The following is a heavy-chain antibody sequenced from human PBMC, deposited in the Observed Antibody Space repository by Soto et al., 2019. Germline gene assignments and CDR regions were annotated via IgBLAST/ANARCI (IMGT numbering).Heavy chain of an antibody. J-gene: IGHJ5*02. CDR2: IYYSGST. D-gene: IGHD3-10*01. CDR1: GGSISSYY. CDR3: ARRLNYYGAGRIDP. Sequence: QVQLQESGPGLVKPSETLSLTCTVSGGSISSYYWSWIRQPPGKGLEWIGYIYYSGSTNYNPSLKSRVTISVDTSTNQSSLKLSSVTAADTAVYYCARRLNYYGAGRIDPWGQGTLVTVSS. V-gene: IGHV4-59*08.